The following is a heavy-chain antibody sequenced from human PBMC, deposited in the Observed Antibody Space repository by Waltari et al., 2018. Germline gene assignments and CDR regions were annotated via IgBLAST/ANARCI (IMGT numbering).Heavy chain of an antibody. J-gene: IGHJ4*02. CDR3: VREKDLGGTCVFDF. CDR2: TNKDGSGT. CDR1: GFGFSNYW. Sequence: VESGGGLVQTGGSLRLSCAASGFGFSNYWMDWVRQVPGKGLVWVARTNKDGSGTAYADFVEGRLTISRDNAKSTLHLQMTSLTAEDTAVYYCVREKDLGGTCVFDFWGRGTLVTVSS. D-gene: IGHD1-26*01. V-gene: IGHV3-74*01.